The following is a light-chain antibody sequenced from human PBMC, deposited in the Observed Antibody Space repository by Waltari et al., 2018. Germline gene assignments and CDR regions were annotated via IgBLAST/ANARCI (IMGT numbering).Light chain of an antibody. CDR2: DDS. J-gene: IGLJ2*01. V-gene: IGLV3-21*02. Sequence: SYVLTQPHSVSVAPGQTASITCGGGTIEAKSVHWYQQKPGQAPVVVVFDDSDRPSGIPERFSGANSGNTATLTISRVEGGDEADYFCQVWDSSGDLLVIFGGGTKLTVL. CDR3: QVWDSSGDLLVI. CDR1: TIEAKS.